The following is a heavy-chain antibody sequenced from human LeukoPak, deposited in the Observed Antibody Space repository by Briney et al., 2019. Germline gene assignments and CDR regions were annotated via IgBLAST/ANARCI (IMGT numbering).Heavy chain of an antibody. D-gene: IGHD5-18*01. CDR2: ISSSGSGGNT. Sequence: PGGSLRLSCSASGFTFSSYAMHWVRQAPGKGLEWVSGISSSGSGGNTYYADFVKGRFTISRDNSKNTLYLQMSSLRAEDTAVYFCAKDRTGYSYGYFLSPWGQGTLVTVSS. CDR1: GFTFSSYA. CDR3: AKDRTGYSYGYFLSP. V-gene: IGHV3-23*01. J-gene: IGHJ5*02.